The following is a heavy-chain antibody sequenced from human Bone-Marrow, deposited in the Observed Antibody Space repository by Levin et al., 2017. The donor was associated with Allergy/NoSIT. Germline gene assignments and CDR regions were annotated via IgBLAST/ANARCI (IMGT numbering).Heavy chain of an antibody. J-gene: IGHJ5*02. CDR3: AKDLNYGDL. CDR2: ISGSGGTT. CDR1: GFTFSMYA. V-gene: IGHV3-23*01. D-gene: IGHD4-17*01. Sequence: GGSLRLSCAASGFTFSMYAMSWVRQAPGRGLEWVSAISGSGGTTYYADSVKGRFTISRDNSKNTLYLQMNSLRVEDTAIYYCAKDLNYGDLWGQGTLVTVSS.